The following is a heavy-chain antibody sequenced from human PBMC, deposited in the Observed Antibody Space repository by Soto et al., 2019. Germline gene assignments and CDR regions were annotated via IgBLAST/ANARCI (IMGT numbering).Heavy chain of an antibody. D-gene: IGHD3-22*01. V-gene: IGHV3-30-3*01. CDR2: ISYDGSNK. J-gene: IGHJ2*01. CDR1: GFTFSSYA. CDR3: ARPETYYYDSSDPGWYFDL. Sequence: QVQLVESGGGVVQPGRSLRLSCAASGFTFSSYAMHWVRQAPGKGLEWVAVISYDGSNKYYADSVKGRFTISRDNSKNTLYLQMNSLRAEDTAVYYCARPETYYYDSSDPGWYFDLWGRGTLVTVSS.